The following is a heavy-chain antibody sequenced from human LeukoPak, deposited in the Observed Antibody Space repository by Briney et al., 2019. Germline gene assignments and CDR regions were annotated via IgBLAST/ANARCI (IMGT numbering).Heavy chain of an antibody. CDR3: AKEAYYDLWSGHYKGGLDS. D-gene: IGHD3-3*01. CDR1: GFTFKNYG. V-gene: IGHV3-23*01. CDR2: ISGSGANT. J-gene: IGHJ4*02. Sequence: GGSLRLSCSASGFTFKNYGLSWVRQPPGKGLEWVSAISGSGANTSYADSVKGRFFFSRDNSKNTIFLQMNSLTVEDTAVYFCAKEAYYDLWSGHYKGGLDSWGPGTPVAVSS.